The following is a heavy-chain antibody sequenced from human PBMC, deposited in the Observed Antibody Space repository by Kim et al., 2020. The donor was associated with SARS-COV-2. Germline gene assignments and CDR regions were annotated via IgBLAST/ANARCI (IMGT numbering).Heavy chain of an antibody. V-gene: IGHV5-10-1*01. CDR2: IDPSDSYT. Sequence: GESLKISCKGSGYSFTSYWISWVRQMPGKGLEWMGRIDPSDSYTNYSPSFQGHVTISADKSISTAYLQWSSLKASDTAMYYCARRWGYGDYYYYGMDVWGQGTTVTVSS. D-gene: IGHD4-17*01. CDR3: ARRWGYGDYYYYGMDV. J-gene: IGHJ6*02. CDR1: GYSFTSYW.